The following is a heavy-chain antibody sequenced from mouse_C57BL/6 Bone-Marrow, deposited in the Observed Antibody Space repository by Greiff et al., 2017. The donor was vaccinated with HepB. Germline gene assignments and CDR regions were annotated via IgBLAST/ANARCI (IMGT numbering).Heavy chain of an antibody. J-gene: IGHJ3*01. V-gene: IGHV5-4*01. CDR3: ARDLVFAY. CDR1: GFTFSSYA. Sequence: EVQGVESGGGLVKPGGSLKLSCAASGFTFSSYAMSWVRQTPEKRLEWVATISDGGSYTYYPDNVKGRFTISRDNAKNNLYLQMSHLKSEDTAMYYCARDLVFAYWGQGTLVTVSA. CDR2: ISDGGSYT. D-gene: IGHD2-2*01.